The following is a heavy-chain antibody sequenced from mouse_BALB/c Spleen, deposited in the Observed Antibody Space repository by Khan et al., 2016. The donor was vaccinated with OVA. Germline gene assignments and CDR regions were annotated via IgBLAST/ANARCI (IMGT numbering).Heavy chain of an antibody. CDR3: ARTGYYYFDY. J-gene: IGHJ2*02. D-gene: IGHD2-3*01. CDR2: ISSGSNSI. V-gene: IGHV5-17*02. Sequence: EVELVESGGGLVQTGGSRKLSCAASGFTFSGFGMHWVRQAPEKGLEWVAYISSGSNSIYYADTVKGRFTISRDNPKKTLFLQMTSLRSDDTAIYYGARTGYYYFDYWGQGTSLTVSS. CDR1: GFTFSGFG.